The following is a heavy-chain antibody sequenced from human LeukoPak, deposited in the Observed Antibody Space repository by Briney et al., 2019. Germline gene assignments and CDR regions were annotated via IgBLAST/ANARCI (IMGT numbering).Heavy chain of an antibody. Sequence: GGSLRLSCVASGFTFVSHWMTWVRQAPGKGLEWVANINQDGSEKYYVDSVKGRFTISRDNAKNSLYLQMNSLRAEDAAMYYCARARRDYGRSFDYWGQGTLVTVSS. CDR2: INQDGSEK. CDR3: ARARRDYGRSFDY. CDR1: GFTFVSHW. V-gene: IGHV3-7*01. D-gene: IGHD4-17*01. J-gene: IGHJ4*02.